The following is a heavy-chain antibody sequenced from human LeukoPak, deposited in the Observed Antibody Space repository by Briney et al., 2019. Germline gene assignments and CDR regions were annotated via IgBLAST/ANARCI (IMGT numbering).Heavy chain of an antibody. Sequence: PGGSLRLPCAASGFTFDDYAMHWVRQAPGKGLEWVSLISGDGGSTYYADSVKGRFTISRDNSKNSLYLQMNSLTTEDTALYYCAKDRGGYSYAADYWGQGTLVTVSS. CDR3: AKDRGGYSYAADY. CDR1: GFTFDDYA. V-gene: IGHV3-43*02. J-gene: IGHJ4*02. D-gene: IGHD5-18*01. CDR2: ISGDGGST.